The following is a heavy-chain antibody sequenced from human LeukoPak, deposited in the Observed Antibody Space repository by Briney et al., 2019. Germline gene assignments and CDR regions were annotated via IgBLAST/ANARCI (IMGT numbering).Heavy chain of an antibody. D-gene: IGHD2-15*01. Sequence: GGSLRLSCAASGFAFRTYSMNWVRQAPGKGLEWVSYISGSSIATYYADSVQGRFTISRDNTENSLYLQLDSLRAEDTAVYYCARGAGYCGGGNCYSLYFDYWSQGTLVTVSS. CDR1: GFAFRTYS. V-gene: IGHV3-48*04. CDR3: ARGAGYCGGGNCYSLYFDY. CDR2: ISGSSIAT. J-gene: IGHJ4*02.